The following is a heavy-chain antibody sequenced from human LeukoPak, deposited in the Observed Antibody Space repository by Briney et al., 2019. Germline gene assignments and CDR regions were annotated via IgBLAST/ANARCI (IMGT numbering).Heavy chain of an antibody. CDR1: GGSISSGGYS. CDR2: IYHSGST. D-gene: IGHD3-16*01. CDR3: ARKGEGGFDFDY. Sequence: PSETLSLTCTVSGGSISSGGYSWSWIRQPPGKGLEWIGYIYHSGSTFYNPSLKSRVTISVDTSKDQFSLKLSSVTAADTAVYYCARKGEGGFDFDYWGQGTLVTVSS. V-gene: IGHV4-30-2*01. J-gene: IGHJ4*02.